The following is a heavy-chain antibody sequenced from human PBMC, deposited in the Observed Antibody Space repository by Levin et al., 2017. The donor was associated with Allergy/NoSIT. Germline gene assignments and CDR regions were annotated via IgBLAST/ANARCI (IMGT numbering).Heavy chain of an antibody. D-gene: IGHD6-13*01. CDR1: GFTFSSYA. Sequence: GESLKISCAASGFTFSSYAMHWVRQAPGKGLEWVAVISYDGSNKYYADSVKGRFTISRDNSKNTLYLQMNSLRAEDTAVYYCAREESRYSSSWTLGAAGEDWFDPWGQGTLVTVSS. V-gene: IGHV3-30-3*01. CDR2: ISYDGSNK. CDR3: AREESRYSSSWTLGAAGEDWFDP. J-gene: IGHJ5*02.